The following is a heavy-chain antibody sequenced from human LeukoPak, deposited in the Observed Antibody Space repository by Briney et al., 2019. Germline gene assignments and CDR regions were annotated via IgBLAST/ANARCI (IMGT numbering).Heavy chain of an antibody. CDR2: IDPNSGVT. CDR1: GYTLSDNH. V-gene: IGHV1-2*02. D-gene: IGHD1-26*01. J-gene: IGHJ3*01. CDR3: GKEMGINAFDV. Sequence: AASVKVSCKASGYTLSDNHLYWVRQAPGQGLEWMGWIDPNSGVTNFAQNFQGRLTMTTDTSISTAYMELSRMTSDDKTVSYLGKEMGINAFDVWGQGTLVTVSS.